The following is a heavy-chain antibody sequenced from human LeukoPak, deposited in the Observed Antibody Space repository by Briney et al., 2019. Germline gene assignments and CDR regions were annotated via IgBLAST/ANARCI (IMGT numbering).Heavy chain of an antibody. V-gene: IGHV3-7*01. CDR1: GFTFSSYW. CDR2: IKQDGSEK. J-gene: IGHJ6*03. Sequence: GGSLRLSCAASGFTFSSYWMTWVRQTPGKGLEWVANIKQDGSEKYYVDSVKGRFTISRDNAKNSLYLQMNSLRAEDTAVYYCARAAIAAARIYYYMDVWGKGTTVTVSS. CDR3: ARAAIAAARIYYYMDV. D-gene: IGHD6-13*01.